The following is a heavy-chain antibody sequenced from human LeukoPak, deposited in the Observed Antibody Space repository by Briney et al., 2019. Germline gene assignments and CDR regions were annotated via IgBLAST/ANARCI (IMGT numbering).Heavy chain of an antibody. D-gene: IGHD3-3*01. Sequence: ASVKVSCMASGYTFTGYYMHWVRQAPGQGLEGMGWINPNSGGTNYAQKFQGRVTMTRDTSISTAYMELSRLRSDDTAVYYCARTKTRITIFDYWGQGTLDTVSS. CDR2: INPNSGGT. CDR3: ARTKTRITIFDY. CDR1: GYTFTGYY. J-gene: IGHJ4*02. V-gene: IGHV1-2*02.